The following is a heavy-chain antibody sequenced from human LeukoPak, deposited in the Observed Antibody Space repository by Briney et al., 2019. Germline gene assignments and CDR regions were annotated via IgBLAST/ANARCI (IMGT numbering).Heavy chain of an antibody. J-gene: IGHJ6*03. CDR1: GFTVSSNY. V-gene: IGHV3-53*01. Sequence: GGSLRLSCAASGFTVSSNYMSWVRQALGQGLAWVSVIYSVGSTYYADSVKGRFTISRDNSKNTLYLQMNGLRAEDTTVSYCASGSGSYRTPYYYMDVWGTGSTVTVSS. CDR3: ASGSGSYRTPYYYMDV. CDR2: IYSVGST. D-gene: IGHD3-10*01.